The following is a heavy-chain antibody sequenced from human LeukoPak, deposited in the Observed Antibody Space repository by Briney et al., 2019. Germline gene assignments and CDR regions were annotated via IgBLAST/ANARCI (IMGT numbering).Heavy chain of an antibody. Sequence: PGGSLRLSYAASGFTFSSYGMHWVRQAPGKGLEWVAFIRYDGSNKYYADSVKGRFTISRDNSKDTLYLQMNSLRAEDTAVYYCAKDKYYYDSSGYYFDYWGQGTLVTVSS. CDR1: GFTFSSYG. D-gene: IGHD3-22*01. CDR3: AKDKYYYDSSGYYFDY. CDR2: IRYDGSNK. J-gene: IGHJ4*02. V-gene: IGHV3-30*02.